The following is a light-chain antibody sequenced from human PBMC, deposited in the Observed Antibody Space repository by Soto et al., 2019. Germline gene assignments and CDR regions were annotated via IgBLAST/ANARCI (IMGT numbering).Light chain of an antibody. J-gene: IGKJ2*03. V-gene: IGKV1-33*01. Sequence: DIQMTQSPSSLSASVGDRVTITCQASQDISNYLNWYQQKPGKAPKLLIYDVSNLERGVPSRFSGSGSETEFTFTISSLQPEDIATYYCHHHASLPYGFGQGTKLEI. CDR1: QDISNY. CDR2: DVS. CDR3: HHHASLPYG.